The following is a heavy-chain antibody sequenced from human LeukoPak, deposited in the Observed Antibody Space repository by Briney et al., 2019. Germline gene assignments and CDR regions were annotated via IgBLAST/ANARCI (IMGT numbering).Heavy chain of an antibody. CDR2: LHTTGGT. CDR3: ARYRYSGYDDAFDV. Sequence: PSETLSLTCTVSGGSFSSYYWTWIRQPAGKGLEWIGRLHTTGGTNYNPSFKSRLSISGDTSKNQFSLQLSSVTAADTAVYYCARYRYSGYDDAFDVWGQGTMVTVSS. CDR1: GGSFSSYY. J-gene: IGHJ3*01. D-gene: IGHD5-12*01. V-gene: IGHV4-4*07.